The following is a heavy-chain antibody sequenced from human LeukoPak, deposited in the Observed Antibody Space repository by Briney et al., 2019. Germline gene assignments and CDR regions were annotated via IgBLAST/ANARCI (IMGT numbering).Heavy chain of an antibody. Sequence: ASVKVSCKASGYTFTSYGISRVRQAPGQGLEWMGWISAYNGNTNYAQKLQGRVTMTTDTSTSTAYMELRSLRSDDTAVYYCARDWVWFGDIKIRDAFDIWGQGTMVTVSS. CDR1: GYTFTSYG. J-gene: IGHJ3*02. V-gene: IGHV1-18*01. CDR2: ISAYNGNT. CDR3: ARDWVWFGDIKIRDAFDI. D-gene: IGHD3-10*01.